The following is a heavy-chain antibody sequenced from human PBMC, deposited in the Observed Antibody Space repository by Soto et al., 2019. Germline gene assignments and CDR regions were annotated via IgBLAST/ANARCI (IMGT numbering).Heavy chain of an antibody. Sequence: GGSLRLSCAASGFTFSSYSMNWVRQAPGKGLEWVSSISSSSSYIYYADSVKGRFTISRDNAKNSLYLQMNSLRAEDTAVYYCARGLKAATTDYYYYGMDVWGKGTTVTVSS. D-gene: IGHD5-12*01. CDR3: ARGLKAATTDYYYYGMDV. V-gene: IGHV3-21*01. CDR1: GFTFSSYS. CDR2: ISSSSSYI. J-gene: IGHJ6*04.